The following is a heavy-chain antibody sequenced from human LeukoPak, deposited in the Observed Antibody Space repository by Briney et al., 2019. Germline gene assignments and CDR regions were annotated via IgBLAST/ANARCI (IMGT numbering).Heavy chain of an antibody. CDR3: AREPRYCSRTTSCYHANYFYYMDV. J-gene: IGHJ6*03. V-gene: IGHV4-61*01. CDR1: GDSITSRSYY. D-gene: IGHD2-2*01. Sequence: PSETLSLTCTISGDSITSRSYYWGWIRQPPGKGLEWIGYIYYSGSTNYNPSLKSRVTISVDTSKNQFSLKLNSVTAADTAVYYCAREPRYCSRTTSCYHANYFYYMDVWGKGTTVTVSS. CDR2: IYYSGST.